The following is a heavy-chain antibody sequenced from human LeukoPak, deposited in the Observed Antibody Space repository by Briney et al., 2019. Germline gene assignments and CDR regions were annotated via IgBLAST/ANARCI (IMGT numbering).Heavy chain of an antibody. CDR1: GFTFSNYA. J-gene: IGHJ4*02. D-gene: IGHD3-22*01. Sequence: GGSLRLSCAASGFTFSNYAMSWVRQAPGKGLEWVSAFSGSGGSTYYADSVKGRFTISRDNSKNTLYLQMNSLRAEDTAVYYCAKDSGYYDSSGYYPYYFDYWGQGTLVTVSS. V-gene: IGHV3-23*01. CDR3: AKDSGYYDSSGYYPYYFDY. CDR2: FSGSGGST.